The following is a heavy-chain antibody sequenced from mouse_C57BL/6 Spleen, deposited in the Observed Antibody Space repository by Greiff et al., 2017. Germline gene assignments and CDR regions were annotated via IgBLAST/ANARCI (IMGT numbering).Heavy chain of an antibody. CDR3: ARSAITTVVAKGDY. CDR1: GYTFTSYW. J-gene: IGHJ4*01. Sequence: VQLQQPGAELVKPGASVKLSCKASGYTFTSYWMQWVKQRPGQGLEWIGEIDPSDSYTNYNQKFKGKATLTVDTSSSTAYMQLSSLTSEDSAVYYCARSAITTVVAKGDYWGQGTSVTVSS. D-gene: IGHD1-1*01. V-gene: IGHV1-50*01. CDR2: IDPSDSYT.